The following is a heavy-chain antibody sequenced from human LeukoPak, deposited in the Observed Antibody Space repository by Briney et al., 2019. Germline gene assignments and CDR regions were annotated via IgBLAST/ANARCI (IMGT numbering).Heavy chain of an antibody. CDR3: ARDSGWNYVDLEY. CDR1: GFTVSSNY. Sequence: GGSLRLSCAASGFTVSSNYMSWVRQAPGKGLEWVSVTYSGGSTYYADSVKGRFTISRDNSKNTVYLQMNNLRAEDTAVYYGARDSGWNYVDLEYWGQGTLVTVSS. J-gene: IGHJ4*02. CDR2: TYSGGST. V-gene: IGHV3-66*01. D-gene: IGHD1-7*01.